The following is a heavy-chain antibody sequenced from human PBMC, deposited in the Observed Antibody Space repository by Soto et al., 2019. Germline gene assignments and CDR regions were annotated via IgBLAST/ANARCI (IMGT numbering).Heavy chain of an antibody. CDR3: ARNAGYYFYYMDV. J-gene: IGHJ6*03. CDR2: IYPGDSDT. V-gene: IGHV5-51*01. Sequence: PGESLKISCKGSGYSFTSYWIGWVRQMPGKGLEWMGIIYPGDSDTRYSPSFQGQVTISADKSISTAYLQWSSLKASDAAMYYCARNAGYYFYYMDVWGKGTTVTVSS. CDR1: GYSFTSYW.